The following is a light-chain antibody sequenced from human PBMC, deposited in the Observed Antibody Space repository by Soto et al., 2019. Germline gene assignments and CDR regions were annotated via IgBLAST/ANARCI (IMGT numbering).Light chain of an antibody. Sequence: EIVMTQSPATLSVSPGERATLSCRASQSVRNNLAWYQQKPGQAPSLLIYGASTRATGIPARFSGSGSGTEFTLTISSLQSEDFAVYYCQQYKNWPALTFGGGTKVDIK. CDR3: QQYKNWPALT. J-gene: IGKJ4*01. CDR2: GAS. V-gene: IGKV3-15*01. CDR1: QSVRNN.